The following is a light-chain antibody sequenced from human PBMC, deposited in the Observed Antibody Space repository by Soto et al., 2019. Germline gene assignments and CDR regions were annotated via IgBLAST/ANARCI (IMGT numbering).Light chain of an antibody. J-gene: IGKJ5*01. Sequence: EIVLTQSPGTLSLSPGYRSTFSCRASQSVSSSYLAWYQQKPGQAPRLLIYGASTRATGIPDRFSGDGSVTHFTLTISRLEAEDFVMYYCQQYGSSPITFGQGTRLEIK. CDR1: QSVSSSY. V-gene: IGKV3-20*01. CDR2: GAS. CDR3: QQYGSSPIT.